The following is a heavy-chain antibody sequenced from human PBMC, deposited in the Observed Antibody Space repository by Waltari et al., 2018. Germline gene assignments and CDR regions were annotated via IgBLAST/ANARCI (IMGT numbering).Heavy chain of an antibody. CDR2: ISGSGGST. Sequence: EVQLVESGGGLVQPGGSLRLSCAASGFTFSSYAMSWVRSAPGKGLEWVSAISGSGGSTYYADSVKGRFTISRDNSKNTLYLQMNSLRAEDTAVYYCAKDGGGEVEKYQPGDLWGRGTLVTVSS. V-gene: IGHV3-23*04. D-gene: IGHD2-21*01. J-gene: IGHJ2*01. CDR1: GFTFSSYA. CDR3: AKDGGGEVEKYQPGDL.